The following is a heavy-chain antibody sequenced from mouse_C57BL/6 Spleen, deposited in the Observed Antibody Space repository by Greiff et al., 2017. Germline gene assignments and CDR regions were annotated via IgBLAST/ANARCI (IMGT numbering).Heavy chain of an antibody. J-gene: IGHJ3*01. CDR1: GFSFNTYA. Sequence: EVQVVESGGGLVQPNGSLKLSCAVSGFSFNTYAMNWVRQAPGKGLEWVARIRSKSNNYATYYADSVKDRFTISRDDSESMLYLQMNNLKTEDTAMYYCVRHDGLGRVFAYWGQGTLVTVSA. CDR3: VRHDGLGRVFAY. V-gene: IGHV10-1*01. CDR2: IRSKSNNYAT. D-gene: IGHD4-1*01.